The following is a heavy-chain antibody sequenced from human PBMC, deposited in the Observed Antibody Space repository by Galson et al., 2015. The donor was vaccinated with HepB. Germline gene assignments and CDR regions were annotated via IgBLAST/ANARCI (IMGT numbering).Heavy chain of an antibody. J-gene: IGHJ4*02. D-gene: IGHD2-8*01. V-gene: IGHV3-66*01. CDR1: GFTVSSNY. Sequence: SLRLSCAASGFTVSSNYMSWVRQAPGKGLEWVSVIYSGGSTYYADSVKGRFTISRDNSKNTLYLQMNSLRAEDTAVYYCARVGYGLYYEDYWGQGTLVTVSS. CDR2: IYSGGST. CDR3: ARVGYGLYYEDY.